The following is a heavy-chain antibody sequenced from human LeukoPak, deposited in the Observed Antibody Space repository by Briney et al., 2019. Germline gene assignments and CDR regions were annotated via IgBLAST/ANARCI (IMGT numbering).Heavy chain of an antibody. CDR2: VNSDGTGT. CDR1: GFTFSSYW. J-gene: IGHJ6*03. CDR3: IRTLIVVTSPYMDV. Sequence: GGSLRLSCAASGFTFSSYWMHWVRQAPGKGLVWVSRVNSDGTGTIYADSVEGRFTISRDNAKNTVYLQMNSLRAEDTAIYYCIRTLIVVTSPYMDVWGKGTTVTVSS. D-gene: IGHD3-22*01. V-gene: IGHV3-74*01.